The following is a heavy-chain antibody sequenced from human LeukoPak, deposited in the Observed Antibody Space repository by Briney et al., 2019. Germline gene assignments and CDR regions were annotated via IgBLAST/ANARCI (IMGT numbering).Heavy chain of an antibody. CDR3: ARSTGYYYDSRNDY. J-gene: IGHJ4*02. CDR2: MNPNSGNT. D-gene: IGHD3-22*01. V-gene: IGHV1-8*01. Sequence: GASVKVSCKASGYTFTSYDINWVRQATGQGLGWMGWMNPNSGNTGYAQKFQGRVTMTRNTSISTAYKELSSLRSEDTAVYYCARSTGYYYDSRNDYWGQGTLVTVSS. CDR1: GYTFTSYD.